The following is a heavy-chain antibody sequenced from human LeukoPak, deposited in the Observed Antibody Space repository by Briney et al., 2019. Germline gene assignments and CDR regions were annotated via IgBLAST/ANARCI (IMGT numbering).Heavy chain of an antibody. J-gene: IGHJ4*02. Sequence: GASVKVSCKGSGYNFTTYYMHWVRQAPGQGLEWMAMIIPSGDTTTYAQKFQGRVTMTRDTSTSTVYMEMSSLRFEDTAVYYCARGGWSYYWGQGTLVTVSS. CDR2: IIPSGDTT. CDR3: ARGGWSYY. D-gene: IGHD3-10*01. V-gene: IGHV1-46*01. CDR1: GYNFTTYY.